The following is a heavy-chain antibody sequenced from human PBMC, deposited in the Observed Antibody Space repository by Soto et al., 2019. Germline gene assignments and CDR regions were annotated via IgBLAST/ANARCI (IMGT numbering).Heavy chain of an antibody. CDR3: ARGDYYDTSGPFSDAFDI. CDR1: GFTFSNYW. J-gene: IGHJ3*02. Sequence: GGSLRLSCVISGFTFSNYWMTWVRQAPGKGLEWVANIKPDGSEKWYVDSVKGRFTISRDNAKNSLYLQMNSLRAEDTAVYFCARGDYYDTSGPFSDAFDIWGQGTMVTVSS. CDR2: IKPDGSEK. V-gene: IGHV3-7*04. D-gene: IGHD3-22*01.